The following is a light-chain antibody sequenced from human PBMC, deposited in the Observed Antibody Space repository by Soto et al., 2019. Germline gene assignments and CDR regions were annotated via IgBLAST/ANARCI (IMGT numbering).Light chain of an antibody. Sequence: EMVLRGHPWSLNFRPGDGEGHCGEASQSVSSYLAWYQQKPGQAPRLLIYDASNRATGIPARFSGSGSGTHWTLPSCSLEPEDFAVYDWHQRCNWPLTFSEGTKVDIK. CDR3: HQRCNWPLT. CDR1: QSVSSY. J-gene: IGKJ1*01. CDR2: DAS. V-gene: IGKV3-11*01.